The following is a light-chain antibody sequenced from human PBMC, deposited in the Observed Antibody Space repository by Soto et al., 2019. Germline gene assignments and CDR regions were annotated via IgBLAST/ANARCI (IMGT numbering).Light chain of an antibody. V-gene: IGKV1-5*03. CDR1: QSIVNW. J-gene: IGKJ1*01. CDR2: KAS. CDR3: QQCSGT. Sequence: DMQMTQSPSTLSASVGDRVTITCRASQSIVNWLAWYQQKPGKAPKLLIYKASSLESGVPSRFSGSGSGTEFTLTISSLQPDDFATYYCQQCSGTFGQGTKVE.